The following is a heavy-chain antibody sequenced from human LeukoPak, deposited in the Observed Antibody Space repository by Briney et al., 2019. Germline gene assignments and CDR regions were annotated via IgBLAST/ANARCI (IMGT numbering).Heavy chain of an antibody. V-gene: IGHV3-33*01. CDR3: ARVTEVSTVDY. CDR1: GFTFSSYG. CDR2: IWYDGSNK. J-gene: IGHJ4*02. D-gene: IGHD1-14*01. Sequence: PGGSLRLSCAASGFTFSSYGMHWVRQAPGKGLEWVAVIWYDGSNKYYADSVKGRFTISRDNSKNTLYLQMNSLRAEDTAVYYCARVTEVSTVDYWGQGTLVTVSS.